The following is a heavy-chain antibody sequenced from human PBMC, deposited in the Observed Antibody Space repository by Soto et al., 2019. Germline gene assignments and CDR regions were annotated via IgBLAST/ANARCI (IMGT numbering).Heavy chain of an antibody. J-gene: IGHJ5*02. D-gene: IGHD2-15*01. CDR1: GYTFTSYD. CDR3: ARGGMVVAATTSLDP. Sequence: QVPLVQSGAEVKKPGASVKVSCKASGYTFTSYDINWVRQATGQRLEWMGWMNPNSGNTGYAQKFQGRVTMTRNTSISTAYMELSSLRSEYTAVYYCARGGMVVAATTSLDPWGQGTLVTVSS. V-gene: IGHV1-8*01. CDR2: MNPNSGNT.